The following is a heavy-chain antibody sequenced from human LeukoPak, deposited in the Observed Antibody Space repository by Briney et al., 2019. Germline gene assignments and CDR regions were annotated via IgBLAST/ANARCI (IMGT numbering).Heavy chain of an antibody. D-gene: IGHD4-11*01. CDR1: GFTFSSYA. Sequence: GGSLRLSCAASGFTFSSYAMSWVRHAPGKGLEWVSTISDSGGITYYADSVKGRFTISRDNSKNTLYLHMNSLRADDTAVYYSAKDARPVSTEWYFDRWGRGTLVTVSS. J-gene: IGHJ2*01. CDR3: AKDARPVSTEWYFDR. CDR2: ISDSGGIT. V-gene: IGHV3-23*01.